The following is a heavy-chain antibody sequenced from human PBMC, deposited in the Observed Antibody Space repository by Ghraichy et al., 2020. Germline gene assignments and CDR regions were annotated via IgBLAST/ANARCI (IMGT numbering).Heavy chain of an antibody. CDR3: ARGGADFWSGYPYYYYDMDV. CDR2: INTGNGNT. J-gene: IGHJ6*02. CDR1: GYTFTSYA. V-gene: IGHV1-3*04. D-gene: IGHD3-3*01. Sequence: ASVKVSCKASGYTFTSYAMHWVRQAPGQRLEWMGWINTGNGNTKYSQKFQGRVTITRDTSASTAYMELRSLRSEDTAVYYCARGGADFWSGYPYYYYDMDVWGQGTTVTVSS.